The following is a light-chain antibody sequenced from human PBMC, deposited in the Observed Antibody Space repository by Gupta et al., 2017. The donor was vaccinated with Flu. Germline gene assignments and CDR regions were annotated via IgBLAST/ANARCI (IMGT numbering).Light chain of an antibody. CDR2: WAS. V-gene: IGKV4-1*01. J-gene: IGKJ3*01. Sequence: DIVMTQSPDSLTVSLGERATINCKSSQNILYDSNNKNYLAWYQQKPPQPPKLLIYWASTRESGVPDRFSGSGSGTDFTLTINSRQAEDVAVYYCQQYYDSPFTFGHGTKVEIK. CDR3: QQYYDSPFT. CDR1: QNILYDSNNKNY.